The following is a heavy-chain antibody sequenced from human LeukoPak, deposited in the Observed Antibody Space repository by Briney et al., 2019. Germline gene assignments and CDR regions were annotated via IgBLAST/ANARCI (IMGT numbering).Heavy chain of an antibody. J-gene: IGHJ6*02. V-gene: IGHV4-59*01. D-gene: IGHD5-24*01. CDR1: GGSISSYY. CDR2: IYYSGST. Sequence: PSETLSLTCTVSGGSISSYYWSWIRQPPGKGLEWIGNIYYSGSTNYNPYLKSRATISVDTSKNQFSLKVSSVTAADTAVYYCARDRRDGYKFYYDYYGMDVWGQGTTVTVSS. CDR3: ARDRRDGYKFYYDYYGMDV.